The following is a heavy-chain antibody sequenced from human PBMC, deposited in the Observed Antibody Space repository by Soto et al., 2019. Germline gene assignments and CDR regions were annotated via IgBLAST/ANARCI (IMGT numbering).Heavy chain of an antibody. CDR3: ARGRYMVRGVIINYYYYGIDV. Sequence: ASVKVSCKASGYTFTSYDINWVRQATGQGLEWMGWMNPNSGNTGYAQKFQGRVTMTRNTSISTAYMELSSLRSEDTAVYYCARGRYMVRGVIINYYYYGIDVRGQGTTVTVSS. V-gene: IGHV1-8*01. D-gene: IGHD3-10*01. J-gene: IGHJ6*02. CDR1: GYTFTSYD. CDR2: MNPNSGNT.